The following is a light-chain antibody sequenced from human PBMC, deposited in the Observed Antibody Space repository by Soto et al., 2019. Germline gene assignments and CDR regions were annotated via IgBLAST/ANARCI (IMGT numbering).Light chain of an antibody. CDR1: QSVSNN. Sequence: EIVLTQSPGTLSLSPGERATLSCRASQSVSNNYLAWYQQKPGQAPRLLIYGASTRATGIPARFSGSGSGTEFTLTISSLQSEDFAVYYCQQYNNWPTTFGQGTKV. J-gene: IGKJ1*01. CDR2: GAS. CDR3: QQYNNWPTT. V-gene: IGKV3-15*01.